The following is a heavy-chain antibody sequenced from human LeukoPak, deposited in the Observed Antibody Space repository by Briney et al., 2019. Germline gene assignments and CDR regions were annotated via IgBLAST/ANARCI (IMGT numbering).Heavy chain of an antibody. CDR1: GFTFGTYW. V-gene: IGHV3-7*01. CDR3: ARDHNWGFDY. Sequence: GGSLRLPCAASGFTFGTYWMSWVRQAPGEGLEWVANIKQDGSEKYYADSVKGRFTISRDNAKNSLYLQMNSLRAEDTAVYYCARDHNWGFDYWGQGTLVTVSS. D-gene: IGHD7-27*01. J-gene: IGHJ4*02. CDR2: IKQDGSEK.